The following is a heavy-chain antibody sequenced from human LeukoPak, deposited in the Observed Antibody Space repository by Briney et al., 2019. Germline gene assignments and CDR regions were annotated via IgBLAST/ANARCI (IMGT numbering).Heavy chain of an antibody. Sequence: KPGGSLRLSCAASGFTFSSYSMNWVRQAPGKGLEWVSSISSSSSYIYYADSVKGRFTISRDNAKNSLYLQMNSLRAGDTAVYYCAKDRPYYYDSSGYGHYWGQGTLVTVSS. CDR1: GFTFSSYS. CDR3: AKDRPYYYDSSGYGHY. J-gene: IGHJ4*02. D-gene: IGHD3-22*01. V-gene: IGHV3-21*04. CDR2: ISSSSSYI.